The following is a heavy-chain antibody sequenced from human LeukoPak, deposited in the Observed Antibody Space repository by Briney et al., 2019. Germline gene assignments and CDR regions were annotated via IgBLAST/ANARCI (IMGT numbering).Heavy chain of an antibody. D-gene: IGHD3-3*01. CDR2: IYTSGST. CDR3: ARESSDFWSGYYRWFDP. Sequence: SETLSLTCTVSGGSISSYYWSWIRQPPGKGLEWIGRIYTSGSTNYNPSLKSRVTISVDTSKNQFSLKLSSVTAADTAVYYCARESSDFWSGYYRWFDPWGQGTLVTVSS. J-gene: IGHJ5*02. CDR1: GGSISSYY. V-gene: IGHV4-4*08.